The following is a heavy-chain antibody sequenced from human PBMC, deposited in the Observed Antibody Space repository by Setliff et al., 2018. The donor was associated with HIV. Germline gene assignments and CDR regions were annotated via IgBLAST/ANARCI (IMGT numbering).Heavy chain of an antibody. CDR1: GFIFSTYG. Sequence: GGSLRLSCEASGFIFSTYGMHWVRQAPGKGLEWVAFTRSDETNKYYSDSVKGRFTISRDTSKNTLFLQINSLRPEDTAVYYCARISVASRYNSDMDVWGKGTTVTVS. CDR3: ARISVASRYNSDMDV. CDR2: TRSDETNK. J-gene: IGHJ6*03. V-gene: IGHV3-30*02. D-gene: IGHD5-12*01.